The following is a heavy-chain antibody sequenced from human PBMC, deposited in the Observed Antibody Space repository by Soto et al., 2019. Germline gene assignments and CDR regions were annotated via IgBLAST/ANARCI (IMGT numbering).Heavy chain of an antibody. D-gene: IGHD3-10*01. V-gene: IGHV4-59*08. CDR1: GGSITDYY. CDR3: ARQCFGAIHGLVEV. CDR2: SHPTLGS. Sequence: QVQLQQSGPGLVKSSETLTLTCTVSGGSITDYYWCWIRLSPGKGLEWLGYSHPTLGSAYNPSLKSRVTVLLDTSKTQLSLKLTSVTAADTAVYYCARQCFGAIHGLVEVWGHGTTVIVSS. J-gene: IGHJ6*02.